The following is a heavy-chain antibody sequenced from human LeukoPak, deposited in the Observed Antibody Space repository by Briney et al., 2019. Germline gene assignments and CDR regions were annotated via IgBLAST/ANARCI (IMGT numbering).Heavy chain of an antibody. J-gene: IGHJ4*02. V-gene: IGHV3-30*02. Sequence: PGGSLRLSCAASGFTFSSCDMHWVRQAPGKGLEWVAFIRSHGSNKYYADSVKGRFTISRDNSKNTLYLQMNSLRADDTAVYYCAKAIAVAHGDYWGQGTLVTVSS. CDR3: AKAIAVAHGDY. CDR1: GFTFSSCD. CDR2: IRSHGSNK. D-gene: IGHD6-19*01.